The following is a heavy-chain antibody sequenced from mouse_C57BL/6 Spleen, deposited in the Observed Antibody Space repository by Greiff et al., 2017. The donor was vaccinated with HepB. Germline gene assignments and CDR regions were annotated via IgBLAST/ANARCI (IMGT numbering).Heavy chain of an antibody. CDR2: ISDGGSYT. V-gene: IGHV5-4*01. J-gene: IGHJ1*03. CDR3: ARDGVPWGYFDV. CDR1: GFTFSSYA. Sequence: EVNLVASGGGLVKPGGSLKLSCAASGFTFSSYAMSWVRQTPEKRLEWVATISDGGSYTYYPDNVKGRFTISRDNAKNNLYLQMSHLKSEDTAMYYCARDGVPWGYFDVWGTGTTVTVAS.